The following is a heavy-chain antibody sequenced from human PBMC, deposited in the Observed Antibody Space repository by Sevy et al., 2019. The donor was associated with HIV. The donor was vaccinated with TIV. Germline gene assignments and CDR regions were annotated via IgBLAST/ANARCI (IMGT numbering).Heavy chain of an antibody. CDR3: TSILPAGVPAEYFQH. CDR2: TNQGGSQE. J-gene: IGHJ1*01. CDR1: GLTFSSYW. V-gene: IGHV3-7*01. Sequence: GGSLRLSCAASGLTFSSYWMTWVRQAPGKGLEWVANTNQGGSQEYYVDSVKGRFTISRDNAKNSLYLQMNSLRAEDTAVYYCTSILPAGVPAEYFQHWGQGTLVTVSS. D-gene: IGHD2-2*01.